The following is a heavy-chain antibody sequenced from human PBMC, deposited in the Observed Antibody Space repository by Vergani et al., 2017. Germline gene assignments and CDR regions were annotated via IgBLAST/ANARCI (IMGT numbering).Heavy chain of an antibody. CDR3: AKEVGAYCGGDCYYDY. CDR1: GFTFSDYY. CDR2: ISSSSSYT. V-gene: IGHV3-11*05. Sequence: QVQLVESGGGLVKPGGSLRLSCAASGFTFSDYYMSWIRQAPGKGLEWVSYISSSSSYTNYADSVKGRFTISRDNAKNSLYLQMNSLRAEETAVYYCAKEVGAYCGGDCYYDYWGQGTLVTVSS. D-gene: IGHD2-21*02. J-gene: IGHJ4*02.